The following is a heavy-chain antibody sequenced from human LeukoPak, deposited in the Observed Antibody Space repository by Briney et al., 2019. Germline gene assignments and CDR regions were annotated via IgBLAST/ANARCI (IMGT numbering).Heavy chain of an antibody. Sequence: GGSLRLTCVASGFTFTNYWMHWVRQAPGKGLVWVARMNSDASSTSYADSVKGRFSISRDNAKKTLYLQMNSLRAEDTAVYYCARGPDYGGPLRGQGTLVTVSP. J-gene: IGHJ4*02. CDR1: GFTFTNYW. D-gene: IGHD4-23*01. CDR2: MNSDASST. V-gene: IGHV3-74*01. CDR3: ARGPDYGGPL.